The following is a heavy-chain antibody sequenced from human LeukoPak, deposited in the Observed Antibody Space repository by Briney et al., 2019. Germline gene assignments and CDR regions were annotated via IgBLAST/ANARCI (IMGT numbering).Heavy chain of an antibody. CDR3: ARDTVTGYDYYYYMDV. CDR1: VGSISSYY. Sequence: KPSETLSLTCTVSVGSISSYYWSWIRQPAGKGLEWIGRIYTSGSTNYNPSLKSRVTMSVDTSKNQFSLKLSSVTAADTAVYYCARDTVTGYDYYYYMDVWGKGTTVTVSS. D-gene: IGHD4-11*01. CDR2: IYTSGST. J-gene: IGHJ6*03. V-gene: IGHV4-4*07.